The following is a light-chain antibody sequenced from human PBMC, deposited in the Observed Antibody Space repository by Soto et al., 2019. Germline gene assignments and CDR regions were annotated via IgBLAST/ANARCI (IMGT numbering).Light chain of an antibody. CDR3: QQHNNWPLT. Sequence: EIVLTQSPDTLSLSPGERATLSCRASQSVSSNLAWYQQKPGQAPRLLVYGASTRATGIPARFSGSGSGTQFTLTISSLQSEDFAVYYCQQHNNWPLTFGGGTKVDIK. CDR1: QSVSSN. V-gene: IGKV3-15*01. J-gene: IGKJ4*01. CDR2: GAS.